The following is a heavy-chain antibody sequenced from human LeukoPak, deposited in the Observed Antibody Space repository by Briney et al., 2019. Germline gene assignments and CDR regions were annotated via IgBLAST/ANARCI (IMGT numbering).Heavy chain of an antibody. CDR1: GFTFSSYE. Sequence: GGSLRLSCAASGFTFSSYEMNWVRQAPGKGLEWVSYISYSGSTIYYADSVKGRFTISRDNAKNSLYLQMNSLRAEDTAVYYCARVGVRDGFDYWGQGTLVTVSS. D-gene: IGHD1-1*01. V-gene: IGHV3-48*03. CDR2: ISYSGSTI. CDR3: ARVGVRDGFDY. J-gene: IGHJ4*02.